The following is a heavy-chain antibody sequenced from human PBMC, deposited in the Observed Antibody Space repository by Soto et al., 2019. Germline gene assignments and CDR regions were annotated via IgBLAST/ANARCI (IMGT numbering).Heavy chain of an antibody. Sequence: PGGSLRLSCAASGFTFTRYSMNWVRQAPGKGLEWVSSISSTTSYIYYGDSMKGRFTISRDNAKNPLYLEMNSLRAEDTAVYYCARESEDLTSNFDYWGQGTLVTVSS. CDR2: ISSTTSYI. CDR3: ARESEDLTSNFDY. CDR1: GFTFTRYS. V-gene: IGHV3-21*06. J-gene: IGHJ4*02.